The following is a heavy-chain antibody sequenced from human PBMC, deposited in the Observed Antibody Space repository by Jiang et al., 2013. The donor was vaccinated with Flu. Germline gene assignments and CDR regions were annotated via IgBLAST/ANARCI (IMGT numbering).Heavy chain of an antibody. CDR3: ASGINYYDFWSGYYGNWFDP. CDR1: GGSISSSSYY. D-gene: IGHD3-3*01. J-gene: IGHJ5*02. CDR2: IYYSGST. Sequence: SGPGLVKPSETLSLTCTVSGGSISSSSYYWGWIRQPPGRGLEWIGSIYYSGSTYYNPSLKSRVTISVDTSKNQFSLKLSSVTAADTAVYYCASGINYYDFWSGYYGNWFDPWGQGTLVTVSS. V-gene: IGHV4-39*01.